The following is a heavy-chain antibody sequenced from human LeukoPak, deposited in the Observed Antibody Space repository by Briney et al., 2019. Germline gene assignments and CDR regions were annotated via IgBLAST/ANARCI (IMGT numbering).Heavy chain of an antibody. CDR3: ARGTGTGTTSFDF. CDR2: IWYDGSNK. V-gene: IGHV3-33*01. CDR1: GSSFSNYG. Sequence: PGGSLRLSCAASGSSFSNYGMHWVRQAPGKGLEWVAVIWYDGSNKYYTDSVKGRFTISRDNSKNTLYLQMNTLRPEDTAVYYCARGTGTGTTSFDFWGQGTLVTVSS. D-gene: IGHD1-1*01. J-gene: IGHJ4*02.